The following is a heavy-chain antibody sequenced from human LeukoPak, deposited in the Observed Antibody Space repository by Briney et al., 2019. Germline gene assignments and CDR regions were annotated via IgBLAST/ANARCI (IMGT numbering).Heavy chain of an antibody. CDR2: ISHAGRNT. CDR3: ARDSIQQQLVPEDRGYPYYFEH. D-gene: IGHD6-13*01. Sequence: GGTLRLSCAASGFSFSGYGMHWVRQAPGKGLEWVAIISHAGRNTYYADSVKGRFTISRDNAKNSLYLQMNSLRAEDTAVYYCARDSIQQQLVPEDRGYPYYFEHWGQGTLVTVSS. CDR1: GFSFSGYG. J-gene: IGHJ4*02. V-gene: IGHV3-30*03.